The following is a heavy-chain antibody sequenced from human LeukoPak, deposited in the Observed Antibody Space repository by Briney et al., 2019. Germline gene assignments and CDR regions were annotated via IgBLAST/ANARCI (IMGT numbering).Heavy chain of an antibody. Sequence: PSETLSLTCTVSGYSISSGYYWGWIRQPPGKGLEWIGSIYHSGSTYYNPSLKSRVTISVDMSKNQFSLKLSSVTAADTAVYYCARVGSWPYYYYMDVWGKGTTVTVSS. CDR1: GYSISSGYY. V-gene: IGHV4-38-2*02. CDR3: ARVGSWPYYYYMDV. CDR2: IYHSGST. D-gene: IGHD6-13*01. J-gene: IGHJ6*03.